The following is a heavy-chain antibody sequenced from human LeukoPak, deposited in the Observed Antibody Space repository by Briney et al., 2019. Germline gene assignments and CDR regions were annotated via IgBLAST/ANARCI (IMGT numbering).Heavy chain of an antibody. V-gene: IGHV3-74*01. D-gene: IGHD3-22*01. J-gene: IGHJ4*02. CDR2: INTDGTTT. CDR1: GFTFDEYA. Sequence: PGGSLRLSCAASGFTFDEYAMHWVRQAPGKGLIWVSHINTDGTTTTYADSVKGRFTISRDNAKNTLHLQMNSLRAEDTAVYYCARSDVPMIDYWGQGTLVTVSS. CDR3: ARSDVPMIDY.